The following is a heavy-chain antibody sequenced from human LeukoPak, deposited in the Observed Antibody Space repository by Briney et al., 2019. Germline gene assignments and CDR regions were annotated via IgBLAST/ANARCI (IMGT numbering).Heavy chain of an antibody. CDR3: ARLSSGSYYPNDY. V-gene: IGHV4-38-2*01. Sequence: SETLSLTCAVSGYSISSGYYRGWIRQPPGKGLEWIGSIYHSGSTYYNPSLKSRVTISVDTSKNQFSLKLSSVTAADTAVYYCARLSSGSYYPNDYWGQGTLVTVSS. J-gene: IGHJ4*02. CDR2: IYHSGST. CDR1: GYSISSGYY. D-gene: IGHD3-10*02.